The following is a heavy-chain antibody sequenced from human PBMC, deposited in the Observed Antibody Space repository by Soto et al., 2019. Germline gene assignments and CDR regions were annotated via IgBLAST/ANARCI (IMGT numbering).Heavy chain of an antibody. CDR2: IWYDGSNK. Sequence: GGSLRLSCAASGFTFSSYGMHWVRQAPGKGLEWVAVIWYDGSNKYYADSVKGRFTISRGNSKNTLYLQMNSLRAEDTAVYYCARDGYCSGGSCYSVPVFVYWGQGTLVTVSS. CDR3: ARDGYCSGGSCYSVPVFVY. CDR1: GFTFSSYG. J-gene: IGHJ4*02. V-gene: IGHV3-33*01. D-gene: IGHD2-15*01.